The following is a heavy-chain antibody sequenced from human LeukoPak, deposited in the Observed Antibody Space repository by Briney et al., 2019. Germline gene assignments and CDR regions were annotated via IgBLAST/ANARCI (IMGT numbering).Heavy chain of an antibody. J-gene: IGHJ4*02. D-gene: IGHD6-13*01. CDR1: GFTFSSYW. CDR2: ISGSGSTK. CDR3: ARVGSIAAAGTPDY. Sequence: GGSLRLSCAASGFTFSSYWMNWVRQAPGKGLEWVSHISGSGSTKIYADSVKGRFTISRDNAENSLYLQVNSLRAEDTAVYYCARVGSIAAAGTPDYWGQGTLVTVSS. V-gene: IGHV3-48*04.